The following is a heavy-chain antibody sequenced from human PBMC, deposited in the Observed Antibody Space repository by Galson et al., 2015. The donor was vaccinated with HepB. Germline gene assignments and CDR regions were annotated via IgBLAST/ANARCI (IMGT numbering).Heavy chain of an antibody. Sequence: SLSLSCAASGFTFSSYSMNWVRPAPGKGLEWVSSISSSSSYIYYADSVKGRFTISRDNAKNSLYLQMNSLRAEDTAVYYCARDPSYYDYVWGSREGYFDYWGQGTLVTVSS. CDR3: ARDPSYYDYVWGSREGYFDY. CDR2: ISSSSSYI. CDR1: GFTFSSYS. J-gene: IGHJ4*02. V-gene: IGHV3-21*01. D-gene: IGHD3-16*01.